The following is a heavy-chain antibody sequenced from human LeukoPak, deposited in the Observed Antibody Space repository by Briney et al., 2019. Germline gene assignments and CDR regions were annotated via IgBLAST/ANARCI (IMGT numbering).Heavy chain of an antibody. V-gene: IGHV3-11*01. Sequence: PGGSLRLSCAASGFTFSDYYMSWIRQAPGKGLKWVSYISSSGSTIYYADSVKGRFTISRDNAKNSLYLQMNSLRAEDTAVYYCARFDSSGYTSYYYYYYGMDVWGQGTTVTVSS. CDR1: GFTFSDYY. CDR2: ISSSGSTI. CDR3: ARFDSSGYTSYYYYYYGMDV. D-gene: IGHD3-22*01. J-gene: IGHJ6*01.